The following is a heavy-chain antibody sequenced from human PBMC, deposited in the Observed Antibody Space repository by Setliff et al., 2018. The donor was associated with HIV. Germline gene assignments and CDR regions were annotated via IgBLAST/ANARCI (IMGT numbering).Heavy chain of an antibody. J-gene: IGHJ5*01. Sequence: SETLSLTCIVSGGSISSSSSYWGWIRLPPGKGLEWIGSMYYSGNTYYNPSLKSRVTISLDKSKNQFSLKLTSVTAEDTAVYYCAKERNPYYYDSSGYSWFDSWGQGTLVTVSS. CDR1: GGSISSSSSY. CDR3: AKERNPYYYDSSGYSWFDS. D-gene: IGHD3-22*01. V-gene: IGHV4-39*07. CDR2: MYYSGNT.